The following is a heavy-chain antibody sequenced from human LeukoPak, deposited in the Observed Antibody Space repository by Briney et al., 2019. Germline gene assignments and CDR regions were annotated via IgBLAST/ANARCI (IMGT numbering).Heavy chain of an antibody. V-gene: IGHV3-23*01. CDR1: GFTFSNYA. D-gene: IGHD2-2*01. J-gene: IGHJ5*02. Sequence: PGGSLRLSCAASGFTFSNYAMSWVRQAPGKGLEWVSAISGSGVSTYYADSVRGRFTISRDNSKNTLYLQMNSLRAEDTAVYYCAKKHRYCSSTSCPRDNWFDPWGQGTLVTVSS. CDR3: AKKHRYCSSTSCPRDNWFDP. CDR2: ISGSGVST.